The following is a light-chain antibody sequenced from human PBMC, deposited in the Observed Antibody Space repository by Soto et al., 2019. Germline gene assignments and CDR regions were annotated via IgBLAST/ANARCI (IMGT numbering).Light chain of an antibody. CDR3: QQYYGYPLT. CDR1: QGIGSY. V-gene: IGKV1-8*01. J-gene: IGKJ4*01. CDR2: GAS. Sequence: AIRMTQSPSSFSASAGDRVTITCRATQGIGSYLAWYQQKPGKTPNLLIYGASTLQSGVPSRFSGSGSGTDFTLTISSLQSEDFATYYCQQYYGYPLTFGGGTEVEIK.